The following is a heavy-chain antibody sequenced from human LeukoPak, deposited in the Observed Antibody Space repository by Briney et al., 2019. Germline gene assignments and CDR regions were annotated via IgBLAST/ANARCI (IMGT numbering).Heavy chain of an antibody. D-gene: IGHD3-16*01. CDR2: IYSSDNT. CDR1: GFTLSGNY. CDR3: AGRRVLDASFDY. V-gene: IGHV3-66*02. J-gene: IGHJ4*02. Sequence: GGSLRLSCAASGFTLSGNYMSCVRQAPGKGLEWVSVIYSSDNTYYIDSVKGRFTISRDNSKNTLYLQMNSLRAEDTAVYYCAGRRVLDASFDYWGQGTLVTVSS.